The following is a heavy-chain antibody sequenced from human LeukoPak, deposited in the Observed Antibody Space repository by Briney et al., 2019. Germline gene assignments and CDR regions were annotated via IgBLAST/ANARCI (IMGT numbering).Heavy chain of an antibody. J-gene: IGHJ4*02. Sequence: PGGSLRLSCAASGFTFSSFAMSWVRQAPGKGLEWVSNIGVSGGSTYYADSVKGRFTISRDNTMNSLYLQMSSLRAEDTAVYYCATDRGWRTSGYYLYYFEYWGQGTLVTYSS. D-gene: IGHD3-3*01. CDR3: ATDRGWRTSGYYLYYFEY. V-gene: IGHV3-23*01. CDR1: GFTFSSFA. CDR2: IGVSGGST.